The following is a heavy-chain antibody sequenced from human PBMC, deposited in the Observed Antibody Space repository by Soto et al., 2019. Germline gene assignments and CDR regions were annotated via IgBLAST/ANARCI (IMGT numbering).Heavy chain of an antibody. CDR2: ISAYNGNT. J-gene: IGHJ6*02. V-gene: IGHV1-18*01. CDR1: GYTFTSYS. CDR3: ARDQEDQQLGNYYYYGMDV. Sequence: QVQLVQSGAEVKKPGASVKVSCKASGYTFTSYSISWVRQAPGQGLERMGWISAYNGNTNYAQKLQGRVTMTTDTSTSTAYMELRSLRSDDTAVYYCARDQEDQQLGNYYYYGMDVWGQGTTVTVSS. D-gene: IGHD6-6*01.